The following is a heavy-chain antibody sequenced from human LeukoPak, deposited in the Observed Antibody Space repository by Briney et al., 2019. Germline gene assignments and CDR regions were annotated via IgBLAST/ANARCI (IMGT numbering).Heavy chain of an antibody. CDR2: IYYSGST. Sequence: SETLSLTCTVSGGSISSYYWSWIRQPPGKGLEWIGYIYYSGSTNYNPSLKSRVTISVVTSKNQFSLKLSSVTAADTAVYYCARSDSSGYQSYDYWGQGTLVTVSS. J-gene: IGHJ4*02. V-gene: IGHV4-59*12. D-gene: IGHD3-22*01. CDR3: ARSDSSGYQSYDY. CDR1: GGSISSYY.